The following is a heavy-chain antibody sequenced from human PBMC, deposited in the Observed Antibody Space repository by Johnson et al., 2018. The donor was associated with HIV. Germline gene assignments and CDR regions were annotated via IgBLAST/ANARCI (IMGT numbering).Heavy chain of an antibody. CDR2: LRSKANSYAT. V-gene: IGHV3-73*02. J-gene: IGHJ3*02. CDR1: GFIFSGSG. Sequence: VQLVESGGGLVQPGGSLKLSCAASGFIFSGSGLHWVRQATGKGLECVGRLRSKANSYATVSSASVKGRFTISRDDSTNTLYLQINSLRAEDTAVYYCAKDGGARGSSWYEGVFDIWGQGTMVTVSS. D-gene: IGHD6-13*01. CDR3: AKDGGARGSSWYEGVFDI.